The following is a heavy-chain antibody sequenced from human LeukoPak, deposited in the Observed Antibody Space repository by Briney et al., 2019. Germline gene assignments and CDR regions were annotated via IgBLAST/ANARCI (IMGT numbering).Heavy chain of an antibody. CDR3: ATPGDDYGDYAGFDY. V-gene: IGHV1-2*06. J-gene: IGHJ4*02. CDR1: GYTFTGYY. D-gene: IGHD4-17*01. Sequence: VASVKVSCKASGYTFTGYYMHWVRQAPGQGLEWMGRINPNSGGTNYAQKFQGRVTMTRDTSISTAYMELSRLRSDDTAVYYCATPGDDYGDYAGFDYWGQGTLVTVSS. CDR2: INPNSGGT.